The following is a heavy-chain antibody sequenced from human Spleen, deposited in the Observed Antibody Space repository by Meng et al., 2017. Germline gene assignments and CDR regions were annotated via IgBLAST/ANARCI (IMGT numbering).Heavy chain of an antibody. CDR3: ARAKAGGYGEGFSGWFDP. J-gene: IGHJ5*02. D-gene: IGHD4-17*01. CDR1: GYTFTSYD. CDR2: MNPNSGNR. V-gene: IGHV1-8*01. Sequence: GQLGQAGAGVKKPGAPVKVSCKASGYTFTSYDINWVRQASGQGLEWLGWMNPNSGNRDYAQKFQGRVTMTRNTSISTAYMELGSLTYEDTAVYYCARAKAGGYGEGFSGWFDPWGQGTLVTVAS.